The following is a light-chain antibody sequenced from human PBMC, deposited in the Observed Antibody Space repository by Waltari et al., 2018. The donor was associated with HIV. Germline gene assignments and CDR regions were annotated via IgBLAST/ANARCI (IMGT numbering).Light chain of an antibody. J-gene: IGLJ1*01. CDR2: EVT. CDR1: SSDVGGYNY. CDR3: SSYTSSSPYV. V-gene: IGLV2-14*01. Sequence: QSALTQPASVSGSPGQSITISCTGTSSDVGGYNYVSWYQQHPGKAPKLMIYEVTNRPSGVSNRFSCSQSGNPASLTISGLQAEDEADYYCSSYTSSSPYVFGTGTKVTVL.